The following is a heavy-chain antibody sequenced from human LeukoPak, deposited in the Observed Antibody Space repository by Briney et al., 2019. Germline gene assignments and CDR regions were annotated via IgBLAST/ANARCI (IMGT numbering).Heavy chain of an antibody. D-gene: IGHD3-10*01. Sequence: SVKVSCKASGGTFSSYAISWVRQAPGQGLEWMGGIIPIFGTANYAQKFQGRVTITADKSTSTAYMELSSLRSEDTAVYYCARDADPSKAHLWGGVSYYYYMDVWGKGTTVTVSS. CDR3: ARDADPSKAHLWGGVSYYYYMDV. CDR1: GGTFSSYA. CDR2: IIPIFGTA. J-gene: IGHJ6*03. V-gene: IGHV1-69*06.